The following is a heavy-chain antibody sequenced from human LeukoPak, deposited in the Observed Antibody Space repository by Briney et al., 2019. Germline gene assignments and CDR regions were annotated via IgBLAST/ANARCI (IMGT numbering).Heavy chain of an antibody. J-gene: IGHJ4*02. CDR2: ISAYNGNT. V-gene: IGHV1-18*04. D-gene: IGHD2-15*01. CDR1: GYTFTSYG. CDR3: VRDRIPYCSGGSCYYFDY. Sequence: ASVKVSCKASGYTFTSYGISWVRQAPGQGLEWMGWISAYNGNTNYAQKLQGRVTMTTDTSTSTAYMELRSLRSDDTAVYYCVRDRIPYCSGGSCYYFDYWGRGTLVTVSS.